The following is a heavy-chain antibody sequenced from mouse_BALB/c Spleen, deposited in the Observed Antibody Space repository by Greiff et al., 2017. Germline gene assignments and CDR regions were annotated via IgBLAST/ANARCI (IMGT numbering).Heavy chain of an antibody. D-gene: IGHD2-14*01. V-gene: IGHV1-7*01. Sequence: QVQLKESGAELAKPGASVKMSCKASGYTFTSYWMHWVKQRPGQGLEWIGYINPSTGYTEYNQKFKDKATLTADKSSSTAYMQLSSLTSEDSVVYYCARESEVLDYWGQGTTLTVSS. CDR3: ARESEVLDY. J-gene: IGHJ2*01. CDR2: INPSTGYT. CDR1: GYTFTSYW.